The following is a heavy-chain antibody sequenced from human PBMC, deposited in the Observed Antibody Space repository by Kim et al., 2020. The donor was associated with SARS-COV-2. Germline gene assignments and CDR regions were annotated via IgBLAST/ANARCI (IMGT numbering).Heavy chain of an antibody. D-gene: IGHD1-26*01. Sequence: GGSLRLSCAASGFTFSSYGMHWVRQAPGKGLEWVAVISYDGSNKYYADSVKGRFTIPRDNSKNTLYLQMNSLRAEDTAVYYCAKDLGEWDLTDYFDYWGQGTLVTVSS. CDR2: ISYDGSNK. V-gene: IGHV3-30*18. CDR3: AKDLGEWDLTDYFDY. CDR1: GFTFSSYG. J-gene: IGHJ4*02.